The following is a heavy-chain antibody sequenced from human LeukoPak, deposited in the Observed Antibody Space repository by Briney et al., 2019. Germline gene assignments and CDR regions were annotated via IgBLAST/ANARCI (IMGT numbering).Heavy chain of an antibody. J-gene: IGHJ4*02. Sequence: GGSLRLSCAAAGFTFINAWMNWVRQAPGKGLEWVGRIKDKTDGGTTDYAAPVKGRFTISRDDSKDMVFLQMNSLKTEDTAVYYCTTVPVVTRGTEVFDFWGQGTLVTVSS. D-gene: IGHD2-21*02. V-gene: IGHV3-15*01. CDR1: GFTFINAW. CDR2: IKDKTDGGTT. CDR3: TTVPVVTRGTEVFDF.